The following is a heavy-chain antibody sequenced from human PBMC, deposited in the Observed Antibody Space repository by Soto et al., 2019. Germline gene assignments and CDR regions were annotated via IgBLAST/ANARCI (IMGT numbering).Heavy chain of an antibody. CDR2: IYYSGST. CDR1: GGTIRSYY. Sequence: PSETLCLTCTGSGGTIRSYYWSWIRQPPGKGLEWIGYIYYSGSTNYNPSLKSRVTISVDTSKNQFSLKLSSVTAADTAVYYCARAGQLAPPGNWFDPWGQGTLVTVS. D-gene: IGHD6-6*01. J-gene: IGHJ5*02. CDR3: ARAGQLAPPGNWFDP. V-gene: IGHV4-59*01.